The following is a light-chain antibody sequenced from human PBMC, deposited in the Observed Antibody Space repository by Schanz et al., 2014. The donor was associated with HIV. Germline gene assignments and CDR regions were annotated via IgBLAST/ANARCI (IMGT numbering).Light chain of an antibody. V-gene: IGKV3-20*01. CDR1: HSVSSNF. Sequence: DIVLTQSPDTLSVPPGERATLSCRASHSVSSNFLAWYQQKPGQAPRLLIYSASSRATGIPDRFSGSGSGTDFNLTISRLEPEDFAVYYCQQYGSSPLFTFGPGTKVDLK. CDR2: SAS. J-gene: IGKJ3*01. CDR3: QQYGSSPLFT.